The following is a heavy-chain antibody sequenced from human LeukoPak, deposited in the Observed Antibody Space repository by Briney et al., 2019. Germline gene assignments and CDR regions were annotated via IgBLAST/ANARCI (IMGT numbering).Heavy chain of an antibody. J-gene: IGHJ3*02. CDR2: IDYRGST. Sequence: SETLSLTCTVSGGSISTYYWSWIRQPPGKGLEWIAYIDYRGSTTYNPSLKSRVTISVDTSRNQFSLKLSSVTAADTAVYYCARSRSGYSYDHAAFEIWGQGTMVTVSS. V-gene: IGHV4-59*01. D-gene: IGHD5-18*01. CDR1: GGSISTYY. CDR3: ARSRSGYSYDHAAFEI.